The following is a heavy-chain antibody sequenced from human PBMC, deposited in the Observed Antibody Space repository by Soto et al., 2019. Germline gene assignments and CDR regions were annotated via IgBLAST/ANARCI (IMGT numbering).Heavy chain of an antibody. J-gene: IGHJ5*02. Sequence: GGSPRLSCAASGFTFSDYYMSWIRQAPGKGLEWVSYISTSGNTISYADSVKGRFTISRDNAKNSLYLQMNSLRAEDTAVYYCATVGRYRYCSSTSCYWPWFDPWGQGTLVTVSS. V-gene: IGHV3-11*01. D-gene: IGHD2-2*01. CDR1: GFTFSDYY. CDR3: ATVGRYRYCSSTSCYWPWFDP. CDR2: ISTSGNTI.